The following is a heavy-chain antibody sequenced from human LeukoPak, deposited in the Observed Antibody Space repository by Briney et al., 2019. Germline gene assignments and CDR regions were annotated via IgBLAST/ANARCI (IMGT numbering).Heavy chain of an antibody. V-gene: IGHV1-2*02. CDR3: AREYYDSSGYYFPTYYGMDV. D-gene: IGHD3-22*01. Sequence: ASVKVSCKASGYTFTGYYMHWVRQAPGQGLEWIGWINPNSGGTNYAQKFQGRVTMTRDTSISTAYMELSRLRSDDTAVYYCAREYYDSSGYYFPTYYGMDVWGQGTTVTVSS. CDR1: GYTFTGYY. CDR2: INPNSGGT. J-gene: IGHJ6*02.